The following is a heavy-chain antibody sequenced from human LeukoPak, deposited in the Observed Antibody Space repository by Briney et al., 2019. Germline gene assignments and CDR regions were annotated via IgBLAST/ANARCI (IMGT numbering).Heavy chain of an antibody. CDR2: IIPILGIA. Sequence: SVKVSCKASGGTFSSYAISWVRQAPGQGLEWMGRIIPILGIANYAQKFQGRVTITADKSTSTAYMELSSLRSEDTAVYYCARATLTYYYDSSGYYWFDYWDQGTLVTVSS. D-gene: IGHD3-22*01. J-gene: IGHJ4*02. V-gene: IGHV1-69*04. CDR1: GGTFSSYA. CDR3: ARATLTYYYDSSGYYWFDY.